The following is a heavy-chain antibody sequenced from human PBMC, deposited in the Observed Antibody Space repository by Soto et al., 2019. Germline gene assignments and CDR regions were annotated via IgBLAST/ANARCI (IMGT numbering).Heavy chain of an antibody. CDR3: ARARGLGANKLHHFDY. CDR2: IIPIFGTA. V-gene: IGHV1-69*01. Sequence: VKVSCSASAGSLTSYAIIWGRQAPGQGLEWMGGIIPIFGTANYAQKFQGRVTITADESTSTAYMELSSLRSEDTAVYYCARARGLGANKLHHFDYWGQGTLVTVSS. D-gene: IGHD1-26*01. J-gene: IGHJ4*02. CDR1: AGSLTSYA.